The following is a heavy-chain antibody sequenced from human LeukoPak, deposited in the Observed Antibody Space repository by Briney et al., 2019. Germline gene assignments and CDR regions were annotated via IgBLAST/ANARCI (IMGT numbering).Heavy chain of an antibody. Sequence: AGGSLRLSCAASGFTFSSYSMNWVCQAPGKGLEWVSYISSSSSTIYYADSVKGRFTISRDNSKNTLYLQMNSLRAEDTAVYYCAKSSFYYDSSGSDWYFDLWGRGTLVTISS. J-gene: IGHJ2*01. CDR3: AKSSFYYDSSGSDWYFDL. V-gene: IGHV3-48*01. CDR1: GFTFSSYS. D-gene: IGHD3-22*01. CDR2: ISSSSSTI.